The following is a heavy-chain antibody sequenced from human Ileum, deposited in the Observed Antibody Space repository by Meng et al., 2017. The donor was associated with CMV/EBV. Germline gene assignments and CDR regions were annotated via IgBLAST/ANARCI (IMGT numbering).Heavy chain of an antibody. J-gene: IGHJ4*02. CDR3: ARERFLFLEYLPYI. CDR2: IKPNSGAE. V-gene: IGHV1-46*01. Sequence: KECGYNFTHYHIHWVRQAPGQGLEWMGIIKPNSGAESYAGKFQGRVTMTSETSTSTVYLELSTLRSDDTAVYYCARERFLFLEYLPYIWGQGTLVTVSS. CDR1: GYNFTHYH. D-gene: IGHD3-3*01.